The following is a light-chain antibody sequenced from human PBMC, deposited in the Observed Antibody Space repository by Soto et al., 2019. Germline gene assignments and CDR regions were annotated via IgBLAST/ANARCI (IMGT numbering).Light chain of an antibody. CDR1: TSNIGTHT. CDR3: AAWDDSLNGYVV. J-gene: IGLJ2*01. V-gene: IGLV1-44*01. Sequence: QSVLTQPPSASGTPGQRVTISCSGRTSNIGTHTVNWYQQLPGTAPKLLIYTNNQRPFGVPDRFSGSKSGTSASLAISGLQSEDEGDYYCAAWDDSLNGYVVFGGGTKVTVL. CDR2: TNN.